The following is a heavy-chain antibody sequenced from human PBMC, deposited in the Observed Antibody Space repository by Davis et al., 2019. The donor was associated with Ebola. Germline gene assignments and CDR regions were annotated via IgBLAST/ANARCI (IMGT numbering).Heavy chain of an antibody. CDR3: ARELGDIVVVPAAILSVGWWFDP. D-gene: IGHD2-2*01. J-gene: IGHJ5*02. CDR2: INPNNGNT. CDR1: GYTFTGYY. V-gene: IGHV1-3*01. Sequence: ASVKVSCKASGYTFTGYYMHWVRQAPGQGLEWMGWINPNNGNTKYSQKFQGRVTITRDTSASTAYMELSSLRSEDTAVYYCARELGDIVVVPAAILSVGWWFDPWGQGTLVTVSS.